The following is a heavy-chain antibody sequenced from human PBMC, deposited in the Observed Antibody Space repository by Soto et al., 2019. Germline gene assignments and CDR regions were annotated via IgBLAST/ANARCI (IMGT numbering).Heavy chain of an antibody. Sequence: QITLKESGPPLVRPAQTLTLTCAFSGFSLTTTHMGVAWFRQPPGKALEWLALIYWDDDKRYSPSLKNRLAISKDTSRNRVVLTITNMNHEDTGTYFCAHAGDYDLLSFDHWGPGTLVTVSS. J-gene: IGHJ4*02. CDR1: GFSLTTTHMG. CDR2: IYWDDDK. V-gene: IGHV2-5*02. D-gene: IGHD4-17*01. CDR3: AHAGDYDLLSFDH.